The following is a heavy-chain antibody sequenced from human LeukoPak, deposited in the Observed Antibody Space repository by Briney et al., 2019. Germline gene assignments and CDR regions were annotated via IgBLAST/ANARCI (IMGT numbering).Heavy chain of an antibody. V-gene: IGHV3-48*03. CDR1: GFTFSSYE. CDR3: AKKRSGYNYESVDY. D-gene: IGHD5-24*01. Sequence: GGSLRLSCAASGFTFSSYEMNWVRQAPGKGLEWVSYISSSGSTIYYADSVEGRFTISRDNYKNTVYLQMNSLRVEDTAVYYCAKKRSGYNYESVDYWGQGTLVTVSS. CDR2: ISSSGSTI. J-gene: IGHJ4*02.